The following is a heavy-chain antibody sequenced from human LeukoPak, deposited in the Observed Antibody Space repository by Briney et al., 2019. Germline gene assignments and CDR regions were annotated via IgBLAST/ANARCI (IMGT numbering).Heavy chain of an antibody. CDR1: GFSLNNYA. V-gene: IGHV3-33*08. D-gene: IGHD3-22*01. Sequence: GGSLRLSCAASGFSLNNYAMNWARQAPGKGLEWVAVIWYDGSNKYYADSVKGRFTISRDNSKNTLYLQMNSLRAEDTAVYYCARDVDRGYYAHNDAFDIWGQGTMVTVSS. CDR3: ARDVDRGYYAHNDAFDI. J-gene: IGHJ3*02. CDR2: IWYDGSNK.